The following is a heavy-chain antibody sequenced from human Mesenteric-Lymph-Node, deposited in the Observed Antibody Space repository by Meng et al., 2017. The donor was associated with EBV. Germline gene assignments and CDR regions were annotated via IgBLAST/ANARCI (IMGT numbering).Heavy chain of an antibody. V-gene: IGHV4-30-2*01. J-gene: IGHJ5*01. D-gene: IGHD3-10*01. CDR2: IFHTVST. Sequence: QLQLPHSDSGLVHPSKTLSLTRAVSCGSTSSDDYTCNWIRQPPGKGLELIGNIFHTVSTQCKSSLKSRVTISVDRSKNQFSLRLHSVTAADTAVYYCARRSIREGVGIDTWGHGTLVTVSS. CDR3: ARRSIREGVGIDT. CDR1: CGSTSSDDYT.